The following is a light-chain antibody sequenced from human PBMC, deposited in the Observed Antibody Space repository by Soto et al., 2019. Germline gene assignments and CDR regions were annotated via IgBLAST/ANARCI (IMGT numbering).Light chain of an antibody. CDR3: HQYYSYPRT. CDR2: AAY. J-gene: IGKJ1*01. Sequence: IRMTQSPSSLSASTGDIVTITCRASQGISSYLAWYQQKPGKAPKLLIYAAYNLQSGVPSRFSGSGSGTDFTLTISCLQSEDFATYYCHQYYSYPRTFGQGTKVDIK. CDR1: QGISSY. V-gene: IGKV1-8*01.